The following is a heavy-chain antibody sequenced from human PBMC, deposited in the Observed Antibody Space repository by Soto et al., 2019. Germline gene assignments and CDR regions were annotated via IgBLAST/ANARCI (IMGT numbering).Heavy chain of an antibody. CDR1: GFTFSSYS. V-gene: IGHV3-21*01. D-gene: IGHD6-13*01. CDR2: ISSSSSYI. CDR3: ARDYRTRHSQQLVPPTDY. J-gene: IGHJ4*02. Sequence: PGGSLRLSCAASGFTFSSYSMNWVRQAPGKGLEWVSSISSSSSYIYYADSVKGRFTISRDNAKNSLYLQMNSLRAEDTAVYYCARDYRTRHSQQLVPPTDYWGQGTLVTVSS.